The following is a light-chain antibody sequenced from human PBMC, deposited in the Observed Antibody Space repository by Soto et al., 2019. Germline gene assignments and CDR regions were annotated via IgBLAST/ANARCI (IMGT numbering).Light chain of an antibody. CDR3: QQYNGYSRT. CDR2: DAS. J-gene: IGKJ1*01. CDR1: QTISSW. Sequence: DIQMTQSPATLSASVGDRVTITCRASQTISSWLAWYQQKPGKAPKLLIFDASSLERGVPSRFSGSGSGTAFTLTIRSLQPDDFSTYYCQQYNGYSRTFGQRTKVDIK. V-gene: IGKV1-5*01.